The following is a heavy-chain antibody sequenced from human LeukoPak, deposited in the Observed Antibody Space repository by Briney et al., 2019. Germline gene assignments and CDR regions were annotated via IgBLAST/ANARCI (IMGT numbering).Heavy chain of an antibody. CDR2: IYPGDSET. Sequence: GESLKISCKGSGYSFTSYWIGWVRQMPGKGLEWMGIIYPGDSETRYSPSFQGQVTISADKSISTAYLRWSSLKASDTAMHYCARRSRIAAGGVEYFHHWGQGTLVTVSS. CDR3: ARRSRIAAGGVEYFHH. J-gene: IGHJ1*01. CDR1: GYSFTSYW. D-gene: IGHD6-13*01. V-gene: IGHV5-51*01.